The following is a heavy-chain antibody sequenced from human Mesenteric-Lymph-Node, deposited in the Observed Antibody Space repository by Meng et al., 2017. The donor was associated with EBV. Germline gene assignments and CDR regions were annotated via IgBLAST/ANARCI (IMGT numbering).Heavy chain of an antibody. V-gene: IGHV4-30-4*01. D-gene: IGHD5-18*01. Sequence: QGSPHESGPRLATPSPTLSLSCAVTGGSGSSAGYYWKWIRQPPGKGLEWIGYMYYSGSIYYNPSLKSRVTISVDTSKNQFSLKLSSVTAADTAVYYCASRGYSDGWTFDSWGQGTLVTVSS. CDR2: MYYSGSI. CDR1: GGSGSSAGYY. J-gene: IGHJ4*02. CDR3: ASRGYSDGWTFDS.